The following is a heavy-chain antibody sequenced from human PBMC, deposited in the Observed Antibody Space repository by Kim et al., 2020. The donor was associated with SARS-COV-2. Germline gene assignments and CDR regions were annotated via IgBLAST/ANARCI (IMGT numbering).Heavy chain of an antibody. CDR3: ARPRTGGFYDALDI. V-gene: IGHV4-59*08. CDR2: FYYFGST. D-gene: IGHD3-10*01. J-gene: IGHJ3*02. CDR1: GGSISNYH. Sequence: SETLSLTCTVSGGSISNYHWSWIRQPPGKGLEWIGYFYYFGSTNYNPSLKSRVSISADTSKNQFSLKLTSVTAADTAVYYCARPRTGGFYDALDIWGQGTMVTVSS.